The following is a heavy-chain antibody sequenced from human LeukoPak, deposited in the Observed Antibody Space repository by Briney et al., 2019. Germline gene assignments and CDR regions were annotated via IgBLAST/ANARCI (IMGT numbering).Heavy chain of an antibody. CDR1: GFTFSSYW. CDR2: IKQDGSEK. CDR3: ARDRYDFWSGYYRVHWFDP. D-gene: IGHD3-3*01. V-gene: IGHV3-7*01. J-gene: IGHJ5*02. Sequence: GSLRLSCAASGFTFSSYWMSWVRQAPGKGLEWVANIKQDGSEKYYVDSVKGRFTISRDNAKNSLYLQMNSLRAEDTAVYYCARDRYDFWSGYYRVHWFDPWGQGTLVTVSS.